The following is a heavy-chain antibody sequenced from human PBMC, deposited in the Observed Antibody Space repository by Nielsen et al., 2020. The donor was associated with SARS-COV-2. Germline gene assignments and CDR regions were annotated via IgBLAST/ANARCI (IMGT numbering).Heavy chain of an antibody. J-gene: IGHJ4*02. D-gene: IGHD5-24*01. CDR1: GGSISSYY. CDR2: IYYSGST. V-gene: IGHV4-59*01. Sequence: SETLSLTCTVSGGSISSYYWSWIRQPPGKGLEWIGYIYYSGSTNYNPSLKSRVTISVDTSKNQFSLKLSSVTAADTAVYYCAGVAIDGLADYWGQGTLVTVSS. CDR3: AGVAIDGLADY.